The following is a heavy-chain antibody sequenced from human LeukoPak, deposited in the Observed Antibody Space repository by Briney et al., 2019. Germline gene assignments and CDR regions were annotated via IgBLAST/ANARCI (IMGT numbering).Heavy chain of an antibody. D-gene: IGHD2-2*01. Sequence: GESLQISCKGSGYSFTTYWIGWVRQMPGKGLEWMGIIYPGDSDTRYSPSFQGQVTISADRSISTAYLQWSSLKASDTAIFYCARRYCSSTSCHLDYWGQGTLVTVSS. J-gene: IGHJ4*02. CDR3: ARRYCSSTSCHLDY. CDR1: GYSFTTYW. CDR2: IYPGDSDT. V-gene: IGHV5-51*01.